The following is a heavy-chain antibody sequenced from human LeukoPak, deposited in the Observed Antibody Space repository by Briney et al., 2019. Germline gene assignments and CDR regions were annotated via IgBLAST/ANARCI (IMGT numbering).Heavy chain of an antibody. Sequence: SVKVSCKASGGTFSSYAISWVRQAPGQGLEWMGGIIPIFGTANYAQKFQGRVTITADESTSTAYMELSSLRSEDTAVYYFARDYLLPAAPPRGYYYYYMDVWGKGTTVTVSS. D-gene: IGHD2-2*01. V-gene: IGHV1-69*13. CDR1: GGTFSSYA. CDR2: IIPIFGTA. CDR3: ARDYLLPAAPPRGYYYYYMDV. J-gene: IGHJ6*03.